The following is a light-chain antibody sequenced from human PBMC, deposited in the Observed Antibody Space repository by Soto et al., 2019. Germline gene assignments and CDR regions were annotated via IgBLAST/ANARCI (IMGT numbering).Light chain of an antibody. CDR1: QGISSY. CDR2: AAS. V-gene: IGKV1-8*01. CDR3: QQYGSLIWT. J-gene: IGKJ1*01. Sequence: AIRMTQSPSSFSASTGDRVTITCLATQGISSYLAWYQQKPGKAPQLLIYAASSRATGIPDRFSGSGSGTDFTLTISSLEPEDFAAYYCQQYGSLIWTFGQGTKVDNK.